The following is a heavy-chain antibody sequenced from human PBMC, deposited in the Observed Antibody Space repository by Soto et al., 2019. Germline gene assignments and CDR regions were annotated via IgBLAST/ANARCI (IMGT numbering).Heavy chain of an antibody. J-gene: IGHJ4*02. V-gene: IGHV4-39*01. CDR3: ARHTQGGLLPFDY. CDR1: GDSISSSSYY. CDR2: IYYSGNT. D-gene: IGHD3-22*01. Sequence: QLQLQESGPGLVKPSETLSLSCTVSGDSISSSSYYWGWIRQPPGKGLEWIGSIYYSGNTYYNPSLKSRVTISIDTSKKQFSLRLSPVTAADTAVFYCARHTQGGLLPFDYWGQGTLVTVSS.